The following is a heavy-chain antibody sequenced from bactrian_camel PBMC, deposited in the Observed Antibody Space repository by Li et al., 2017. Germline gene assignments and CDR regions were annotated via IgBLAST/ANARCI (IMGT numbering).Heavy chain of an antibody. V-gene: IGHV3S53*01. D-gene: IGHD2*01. J-gene: IGHJ4*01. CDR2: IDSIGST. Sequence: HVQLVESGGGSVQVGESLRLSCTISGESANGMICTAWWRQRAGKEREGVARIDSIGSTSYADSVKGRFAISKDSAKNTLYLQMNSLKPEDTAMYYCAAQIARSSGGDCYEGLMEDEYRYWGQGTQVTVS. CDR1: GESANGMIC. CDR3: AAQIARSSGGDCYEGLMEDEYRY.